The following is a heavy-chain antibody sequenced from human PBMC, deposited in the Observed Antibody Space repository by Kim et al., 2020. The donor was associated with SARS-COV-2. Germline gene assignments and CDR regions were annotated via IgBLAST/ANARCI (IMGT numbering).Heavy chain of an antibody. J-gene: IGHJ1*01. CDR1: GFTFSSYG. CDR3: ARDILYDSCGYYYVYSPEYFQH. D-gene: IGHD3-22*01. CDR2: IWYDGSNK. V-gene: IGHV3-33*01. Sequence: GGSLRLSCAASGFTFSSYGMHWVRQAPGKGLEWVAVIWYDGSNKYYADSVKGRFTISRDNSKNTLYLQMNSLRAEDTAVYYCARDILYDSCGYYYVYSPEYFQHWGQGTLVTVSS.